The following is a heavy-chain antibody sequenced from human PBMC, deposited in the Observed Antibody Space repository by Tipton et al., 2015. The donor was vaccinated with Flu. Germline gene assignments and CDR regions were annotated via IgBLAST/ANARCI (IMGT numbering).Heavy chain of an antibody. CDR1: GGSISSSSYY. Sequence: TLSLTCTVSGGSISSSSYYWGWIRQPPGKGLEWIGSIYYSGSTHYNPSLKSRVTISVDTSKNQFSLKLSSVTAADTAVYYCARDPIGGVTDKDAFDIWGQGTMVTVSS. D-gene: IGHD2-21*02. CDR2: IYYSGST. J-gene: IGHJ3*02. CDR3: ARDPIGGVTDKDAFDI. V-gene: IGHV4-39*07.